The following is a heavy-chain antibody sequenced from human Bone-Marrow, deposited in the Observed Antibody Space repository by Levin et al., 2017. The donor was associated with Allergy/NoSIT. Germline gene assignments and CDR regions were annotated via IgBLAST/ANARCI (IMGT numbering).Heavy chain of an antibody. D-gene: IGHD3-3*01. Sequence: SLKISCAASGFTLGNHAMHWVRQAPGKGLEWVSSISWNSGFLDFADSVKGRFTISRDNAKNSLYLRMKSLTVEDKAVYFCARDKGLRNGVLDDWGQGTLVSVSS. CDR3: ARDKGLRNGVLDD. CDR1: GFTLGNHA. V-gene: IGHV3-9*01. CDR2: ISWNSGFL. J-gene: IGHJ4*02.